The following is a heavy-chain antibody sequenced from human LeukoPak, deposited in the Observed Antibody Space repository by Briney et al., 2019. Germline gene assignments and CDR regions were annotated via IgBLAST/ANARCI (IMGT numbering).Heavy chain of an antibody. D-gene: IGHD4-17*01. CDR1: GFTFSSYG. CDR3: ARGIKMTTDYGMDV. Sequence: PGGSLRLSCAASGFTFSSYGMHWVRQAPGKGLEWVAVIWYDGSNKYYADSVKGRFTISRDNSKNTLYLQMNSLRAEDTAVYYCARGIKMTTDYGMDVWGQGTTVTVSS. V-gene: IGHV3-33*01. J-gene: IGHJ6*02. CDR2: IWYDGSNK.